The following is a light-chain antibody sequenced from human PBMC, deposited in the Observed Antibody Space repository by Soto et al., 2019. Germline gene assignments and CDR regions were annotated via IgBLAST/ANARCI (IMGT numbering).Light chain of an antibody. V-gene: IGLV2-14*01. CDR2: DVS. Sequence: QSALTQPASVSGSPGQSITISCTGTSSDVGTYNYVSWYQQHPGKAPKLMIYDVSNRPSGVSDRVSGSKSGNTASLTISGLQAEDEADYYCSSYTSSSTSVVFGGGTKVTVL. CDR3: SSYTSSSTSVV. J-gene: IGLJ2*01. CDR1: SSDVGTYNY.